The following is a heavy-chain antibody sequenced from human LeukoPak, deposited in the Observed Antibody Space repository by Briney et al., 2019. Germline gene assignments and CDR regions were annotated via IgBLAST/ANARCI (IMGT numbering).Heavy chain of an antibody. Sequence: PGGSLRLSCAASGFTFSSYNMNWVRRAPGKGLEWASSISSSGSFIYYADSVKGRFTISRDNAKNSLYLQMNSLRAEDTAVYYCARGYSSGLDFFDYWGQGTLVTVSS. CDR2: ISSSGSFI. CDR3: ARGYSSGLDFFDY. CDR1: GFTFSSYN. J-gene: IGHJ4*02. D-gene: IGHD3-22*01. V-gene: IGHV3-21*01.